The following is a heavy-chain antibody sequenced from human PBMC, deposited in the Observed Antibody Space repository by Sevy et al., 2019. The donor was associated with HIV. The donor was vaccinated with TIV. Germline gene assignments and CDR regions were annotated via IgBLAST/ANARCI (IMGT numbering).Heavy chain of an antibody. D-gene: IGHD2-8*01. J-gene: IGHJ4*02. CDR3: AREGCTRPHDY. V-gene: IGHV3-23*01. CDR2: LSFGCGKI. CDR1: GFAFYDYS. Sequence: GGFLRLSCAASGFAFYDYSMSWIRQAPGKGLEWVATLSFGCGKINYEDSVKGRFTISRDNSKNSFYLQMYNLRVEDTALYYCAREGCTRPHDYWGQGTRVTVSS.